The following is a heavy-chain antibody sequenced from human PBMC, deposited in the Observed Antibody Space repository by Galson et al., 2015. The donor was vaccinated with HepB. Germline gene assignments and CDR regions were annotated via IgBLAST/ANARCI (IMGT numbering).Heavy chain of an antibody. V-gene: IGHV4-39*01. Sequence: SETLSLTCTVSGGSIRIEGYHWGWIRQPPGKGLEWVASIYHDGVSYYNPSLRGRATISVDTSNNQFSLRLHSVTAADAAVYYCARHSGLVTDPRYYSGVDVWGQGTTVTVSS. CDR1: GGSIRIEGYH. CDR2: IYHDGVS. J-gene: IGHJ6*02. CDR3: ARHSGLVTDPRYYSGVDV. D-gene: IGHD1-26*01.